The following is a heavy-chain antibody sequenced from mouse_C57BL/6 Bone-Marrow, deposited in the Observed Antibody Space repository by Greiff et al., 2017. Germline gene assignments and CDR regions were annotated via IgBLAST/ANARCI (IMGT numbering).Heavy chain of an antibody. CDR3: ARRGAQAKAMDY. J-gene: IGHJ4*01. Sequence: QVQLQQPGAELVKPGASVKMSCKASGYTFTSYWITWVKQRPGQGLEWIGDIYPGSGSTNYNEKFKSKATLTVDTSSSTAYMQLSSLTSEDSAVYYCARRGAQAKAMDYWGQGTSVTVSS. CDR1: GYTFTSYW. V-gene: IGHV1-55*01. D-gene: IGHD3-2*02. CDR2: IYPGSGST.